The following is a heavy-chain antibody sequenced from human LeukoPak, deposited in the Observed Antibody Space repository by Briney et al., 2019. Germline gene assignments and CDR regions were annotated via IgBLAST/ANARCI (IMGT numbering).Heavy chain of an antibody. D-gene: IGHD3-22*01. V-gene: IGHV3-23*01. J-gene: IGHJ4*02. Sequence: GGSLRLSCAASGFTFSSYAMSWVHQAPGKGLEWVSAISGSGGSTYYADSVKGRFTISRDNSKNTLYLQMNSLRAEDTAVYYCAKDAPLHKYYYDSSGYPYWGQGTLVTVSS. CDR1: GFTFSSYA. CDR3: AKDAPLHKYYYDSSGYPY. CDR2: ISGSGGST.